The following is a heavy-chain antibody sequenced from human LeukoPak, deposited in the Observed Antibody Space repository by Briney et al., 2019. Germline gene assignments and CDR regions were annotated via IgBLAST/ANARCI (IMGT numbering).Heavy chain of an antibody. CDR3: ARGRKVPSAMGNWFDP. J-gene: IGHJ5*02. CDR1: GFTFSSYW. V-gene: IGHV3-7*01. CDR2: IKQDGSEQ. Sequence: GGSLRLTCAASGFTFSSYWMSWVRQAPGKGLEWVANIKQDGSEQFYVDSVKGRFTISRDNAKNSLYLQMNNLRGEDTAVYYCARGRKVPSAMGNWFDPWGQGTLVPVSS. D-gene: IGHD2-2*01.